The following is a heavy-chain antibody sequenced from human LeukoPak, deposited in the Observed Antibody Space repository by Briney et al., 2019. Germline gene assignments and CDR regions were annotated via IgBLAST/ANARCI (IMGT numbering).Heavy chain of an antibody. D-gene: IGHD6-13*01. CDR2: ISYDGSNK. J-gene: IGHJ4*02. CDR3: AKGGSSWYRIDY. Sequence: PGGSLRLSCAASGFXFSSYGIHWVRQAPGKGLEWVAVISYDGSNKYYADSVKGRFTISRDNSKNTLYLQMNSLRAEDTAVYYCAKGGSSWYRIDYWGQGILVTVSS. V-gene: IGHV3-30*18. CDR1: GFXFSSYG.